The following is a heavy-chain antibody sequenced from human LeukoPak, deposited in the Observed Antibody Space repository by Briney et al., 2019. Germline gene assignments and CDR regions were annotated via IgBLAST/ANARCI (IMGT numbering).Heavy chain of an antibody. Sequence: GGSLRLSCAASGFTFSTYAMTWVRQAPGKGLEWVSAVRGSGTDTYYADSVKGRFTTSRDNSKNTLYLQMNSLRAEDTAIYYCAKTSRRDSAYDSPFDYWGQGTLVTVSS. V-gene: IGHV3-23*01. CDR2: VRGSGTDT. CDR1: GFTFSTYA. CDR3: AKTSRRDSAYDSPFDY. D-gene: IGHD5-12*01. J-gene: IGHJ4*02.